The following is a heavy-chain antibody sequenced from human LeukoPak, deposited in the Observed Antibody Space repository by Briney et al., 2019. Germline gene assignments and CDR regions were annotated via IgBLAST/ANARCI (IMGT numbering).Heavy chain of an antibody. Sequence: GGSLRLSCAASGFTFSSYSMNWVRQAPGKGLEWVSSISSSSSYIYYAESVKGRFTISRDNAKNSLYLPMNSLRAEDTAVYYCARDQGSGSYNYYYYMDVWGKGTTVTVSS. CDR3: ARDQGSGSYNYYYYMDV. CDR1: GFTFSSYS. V-gene: IGHV3-21*01. J-gene: IGHJ6*03. CDR2: ISSSSSYI. D-gene: IGHD3-10*01.